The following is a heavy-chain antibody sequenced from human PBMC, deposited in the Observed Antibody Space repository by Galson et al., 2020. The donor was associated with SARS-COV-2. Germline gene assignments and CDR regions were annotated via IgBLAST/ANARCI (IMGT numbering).Heavy chain of an antibody. Sequence: ASVKVSCKDSGYTFTNYAMNWVRQAPGQGLEWMGWINSGNDNTKYSQKFQGRVTSTRDTSASTAYMELSSLRSEDTAVYYCAGGSAVAGNDRYFQHWGQGTLVTVSS. CDR2: INSGNDNT. CDR1: GYTFTNYA. J-gene: IGHJ1*01. V-gene: IGHV1-3*01. CDR3: AGGSAVAGNDRYFQH. D-gene: IGHD6-19*01.